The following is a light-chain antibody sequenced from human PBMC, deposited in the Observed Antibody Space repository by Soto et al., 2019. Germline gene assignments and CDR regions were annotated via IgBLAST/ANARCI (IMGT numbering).Light chain of an antibody. Sequence: EIVLTQSPGTLSLSPGERATLSCRASQSVSSSYLAWYQQKPGQAPRLLTYGASSRATGIPDRFSGSGSWTDFTLTIRRLEPEDFAVYYCQQYGSSPWTFGQGTKVDIK. CDR3: QQYGSSPWT. V-gene: IGKV3-20*01. J-gene: IGKJ1*01. CDR1: QSVSSSY. CDR2: GAS.